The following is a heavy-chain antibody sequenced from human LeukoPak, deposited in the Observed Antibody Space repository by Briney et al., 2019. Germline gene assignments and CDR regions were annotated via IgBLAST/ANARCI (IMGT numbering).Heavy chain of an antibody. CDR1: GGSFSGYY. J-gene: IGHJ4*02. V-gene: IGHV4-34*01. D-gene: IGHD5-24*01. Sequence: SETLSLTCAVYGGSFSGYYWSWIRQPPGKGLEWIGEINHSGSTNYNPSLKSRVTISVDTSKNQFSLKLSSVTAAVTAVYYCARVVEMATIAVHYWGQGTLVNVSS. CDR3: ARVVEMATIAVHY. CDR2: INHSGST.